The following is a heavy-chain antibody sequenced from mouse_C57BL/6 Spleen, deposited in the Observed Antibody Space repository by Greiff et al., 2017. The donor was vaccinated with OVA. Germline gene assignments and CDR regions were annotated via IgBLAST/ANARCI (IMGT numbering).Heavy chain of an antibody. CDR3: ASDYYGSSWYFDV. Sequence: VKLVESGPGLVQPSQSLSITCTVSGFSLTSYGVHWVRQSPGKGLEWLGVIWSGGSTDYNAAFISRLSISKDNSKSQVFFKMNSLQADDTAIYYCASDYYGSSWYFDVWGTGTTVTVSS. V-gene: IGHV2-2*01. D-gene: IGHD1-1*01. J-gene: IGHJ1*03. CDR1: GFSLTSYG. CDR2: IWSGGST.